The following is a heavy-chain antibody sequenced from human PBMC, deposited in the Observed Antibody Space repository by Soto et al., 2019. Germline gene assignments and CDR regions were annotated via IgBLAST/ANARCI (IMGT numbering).Heavy chain of an antibody. D-gene: IGHD1-1*01. CDR2: ISSSSSYI. J-gene: IGHJ6*02. Sequence: EVQLVESGGGLVKPGGSLRLSCAASGFTFSSYSMNWVRQAPGKGLEWVSSISSSSSYIYYADSVKGRFTISRDNDKTSLYLQMNSLRAEDTAVYYCARTLQLERRLGYYYYGMDVWGQGTTVTVSS. CDR3: ARTLQLERRLGYYYYGMDV. V-gene: IGHV3-21*01. CDR1: GFTFSSYS.